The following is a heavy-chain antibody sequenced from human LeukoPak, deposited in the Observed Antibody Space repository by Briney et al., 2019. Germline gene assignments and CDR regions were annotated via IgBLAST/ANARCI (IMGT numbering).Heavy chain of an antibody. Sequence: GGSLRLSCAASGFTFSSYEMNWVRQAPGKGLEWVSYISSSGSTIYYADSVKGRFTISRDNAKNSLYLQMNSLRAEDTAVYYCAKSNSYDSSGYSFDYWGQGTLVTVSS. D-gene: IGHD3-22*01. CDR3: AKSNSYDSSGYSFDY. J-gene: IGHJ4*02. V-gene: IGHV3-48*03. CDR1: GFTFSSYE. CDR2: ISSSGSTI.